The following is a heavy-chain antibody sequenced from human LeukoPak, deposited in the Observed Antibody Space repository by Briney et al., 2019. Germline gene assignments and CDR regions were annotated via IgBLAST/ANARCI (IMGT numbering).Heavy chain of an antibody. CDR3: AKEITMVPGHNWFDP. J-gene: IGHJ5*02. V-gene: IGHV3-23*01. D-gene: IGHD3-10*01. CDR1: GFTFGSYA. Sequence: GGSLRLSCAASGFTFGSYAMSWVRQAPGKGLEWVSAISGSGGSTYYADSVKGRFTISRDNSKNTLYLQMNSLRAEDTAVYYCAKEITMVPGHNWFDPWGQGTLVTVSS. CDR2: ISGSGGST.